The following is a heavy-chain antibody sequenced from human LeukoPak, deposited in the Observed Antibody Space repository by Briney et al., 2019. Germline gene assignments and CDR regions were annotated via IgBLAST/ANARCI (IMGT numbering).Heavy chain of an antibody. J-gene: IGHJ4*02. CDR1: GFTFSSYG. CDR2: IWYDGSNK. Sequence: PGRSLRLSCAASGFTFSSYGMHWVRQAPGKGLEWVAVIWYDGSNKYYADSVKGRFTISRDNSKNTLYLQMNSLRAEDTAVYYCAKDHFLFDYWGQGTLVTVSS. V-gene: IGHV3-33*06. CDR3: AKDHFLFDY.